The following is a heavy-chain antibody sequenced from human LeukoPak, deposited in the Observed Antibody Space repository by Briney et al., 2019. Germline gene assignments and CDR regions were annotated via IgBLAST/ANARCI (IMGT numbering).Heavy chain of an antibody. V-gene: IGHV1-69*04. CDR1: GGTFSSYA. CDR3: ATMVRGVKGWFDP. D-gene: IGHD3-10*01. CDR2: IIPILGIA. J-gene: IGHJ5*02. Sequence: SVKVSCKASGGTFSSYAISWVRQAPGQGLEWMGRIIPILGIANYAQKFQGRVTITADESTSTAYMELSSLRSEDTAVYYCATMVRGVKGWFDPWGQGTLVTVSS.